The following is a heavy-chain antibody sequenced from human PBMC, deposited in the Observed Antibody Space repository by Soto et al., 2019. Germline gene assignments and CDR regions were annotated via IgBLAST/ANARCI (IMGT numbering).Heavy chain of an antibody. CDR1: GGSFSGYY. CDR3: ARVDCCSTSCHIDY. CDR2: INHSGST. Sequence: QVQLQQWGAGLLKPSETLSLTCAVYGGSFSGYYWSWIRQPPGKGLEWIGEINHSGSTNYNPSLKSRVTISVDTSKNQFSLKLSSVTAADTAVYYCARVDCCSTSCHIDYWGQGTLVTVSS. D-gene: IGHD2-2*02. V-gene: IGHV4-34*01. J-gene: IGHJ4*02.